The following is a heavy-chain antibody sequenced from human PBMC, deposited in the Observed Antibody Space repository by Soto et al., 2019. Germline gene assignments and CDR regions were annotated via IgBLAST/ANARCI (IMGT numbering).Heavy chain of an antibody. J-gene: IGHJ4*02. Sequence: EVQLVESGGGLVQPGGSLRLSCAASGFTVTSNFMTWVRQAPGKGLEWVSIIHRRGTTFYAQSVRGRFTVSRVGSTNPLNVKLPGLTAEDPAVKYWARSGNAYGSPFDYWGQGTLVSVSS. D-gene: IGHD3-10*01. CDR3: ARSGNAYGSPFDY. CDR2: IHRRGTT. V-gene: IGHV3-66*01. CDR1: GFTVTSNF.